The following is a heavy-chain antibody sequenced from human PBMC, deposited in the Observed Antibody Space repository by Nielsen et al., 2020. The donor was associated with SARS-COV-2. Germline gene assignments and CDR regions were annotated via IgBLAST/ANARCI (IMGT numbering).Heavy chain of an antibody. CDR2: INHSGST. CDR3: ARVGRRFGESP. V-gene: IGHV4-34*01. Sequence: SETLSLTCAVYGVSFSGYYLSWIRQPPGKGLEWIGEINHSGSTNYNPSLKSRVTISVDTSKNQFSLKLSSVTAADTAVYYCARVGRRFGESPWGQGTLVTVSS. CDR1: GVSFSGYY. J-gene: IGHJ5*02. D-gene: IGHD3-10*01.